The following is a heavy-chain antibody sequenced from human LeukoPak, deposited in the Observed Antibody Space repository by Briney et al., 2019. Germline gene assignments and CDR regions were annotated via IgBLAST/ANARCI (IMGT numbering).Heavy chain of an antibody. CDR2: IYYSGST. D-gene: IGHD6-13*01. J-gene: IGHJ5*02. V-gene: IGHV4-39*01. CDR3: ASIPSPHSSSWYHWFDP. Sequence: SETLSLTCTVSGGSISSSSYYWGWIRQPPGKGLEWIGSIYYSGSTYYNPSLKSRVTISVDTSKNQFSLKLSSVTAADTAVYYCASIPSPHSSSWYHWFDPWGQGTLVTVSS. CDR1: GGSISSSSYY.